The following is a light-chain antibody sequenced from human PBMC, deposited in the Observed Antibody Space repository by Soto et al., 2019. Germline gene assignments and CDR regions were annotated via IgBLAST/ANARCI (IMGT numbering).Light chain of an antibody. CDR3: QQYGSSGT. CDR1: QSVSGSF. Sequence: EIVLTQSPATLSLSPGEGVTLSCRASQSVSGSFLAWYQKKPGQAPRLLIYGASNRATGIPDRFSGSGSGTDFTLTISRLEPEDFAVYYCQQYGSSGTFGQGTKVDIK. J-gene: IGKJ1*01. V-gene: IGKV3-20*01. CDR2: GAS.